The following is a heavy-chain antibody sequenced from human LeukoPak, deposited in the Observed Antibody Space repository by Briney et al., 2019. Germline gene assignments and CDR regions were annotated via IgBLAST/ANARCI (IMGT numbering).Heavy chain of an antibody. CDR2: IHPDSGST. D-gene: IGHD1-26*01. Sequence: RASVKVSCKASGYTFATYHIHWVRQAPGQGLEWMGWIHPDSGSTNYAQKFQGRVTMTTDTSITTSYMELSGLTSDDTAIYYCARDRGWEHLRAENWFDPWGQGTLVTVSS. V-gene: IGHV1-2*02. CDR1: GYTFATYH. J-gene: IGHJ5*01. CDR3: ARDRGWEHLRAENWFDP.